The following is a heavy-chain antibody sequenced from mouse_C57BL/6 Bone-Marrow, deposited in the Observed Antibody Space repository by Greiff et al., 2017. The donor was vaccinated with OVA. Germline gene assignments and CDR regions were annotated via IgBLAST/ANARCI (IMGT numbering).Heavy chain of an antibody. D-gene: IGHD1-2*01. CDR2: ISYDGSN. V-gene: IGHV3-6*01. Sequence: ESGPGLVKPSQSLSLTCSVTGYSITSGYYWNWIRQFPGNKLEWMGYISYDGSNNYNPSLKNRISITRDTSKNQFFLKLNSVTTEDTATYYCARDSSIPNWGQGTTLTVSS. CDR3: ARDSSIPN. CDR1: GYSITSGYY. J-gene: IGHJ2*01.